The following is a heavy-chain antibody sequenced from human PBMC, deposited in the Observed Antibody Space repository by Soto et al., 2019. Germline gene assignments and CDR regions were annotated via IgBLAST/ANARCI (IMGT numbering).Heavy chain of an antibody. J-gene: IGHJ4*02. CDR2: ISADGAGT. CDR3: ARISSSSCTDY. V-gene: IGHV3-23*01. CDR1: GFTFSTYA. D-gene: IGHD6-13*01. Sequence: VGSLRLSCAASGFTFSTYAMNWVSQAPGKGLEWVSAISADGAGTYYADSVKGRFTISRDNSKNTLSLQMNSLRAEDTAIFYCARISSSSCTDYWGQGTLVTVSS.